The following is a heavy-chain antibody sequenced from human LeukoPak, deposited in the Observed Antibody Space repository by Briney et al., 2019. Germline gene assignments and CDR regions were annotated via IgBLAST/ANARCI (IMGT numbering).Heavy chain of an antibody. CDR3: ARRGGTPFYDY. CDR2: IRADSQI. J-gene: IGHJ4*02. D-gene: IGHD1-14*01. V-gene: IGHV5-51*01. Sequence: GGSLKISCKTSGYYFTDYWIGWVRQKPGKGLEWMGIIRADSQITYIPSFQGQVTFSADRSTDTAYLRWSSLKASDTAMYYCARRGGTPFYDYWGQGTLITVSS. CDR1: GYYFTDYW.